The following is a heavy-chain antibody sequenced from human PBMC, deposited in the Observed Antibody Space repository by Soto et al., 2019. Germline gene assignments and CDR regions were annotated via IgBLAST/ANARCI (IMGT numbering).Heavy chain of an antibody. Sequence: EVQLLESGGGLVQPGGSLRLSCAASGFTFGSFAMSWVRQAPGKGLEWVSDISDSGVNTYYADSVKGRFTISRDISKNTLYLQMSSLRAEHTAVYHCGKSRDSSGYRLVYLYSVMDVWGPGTTVTVSS. V-gene: IGHV3-23*01. J-gene: IGHJ6*02. CDR1: GFTFGSFA. D-gene: IGHD3-22*01. CDR3: GKSRDSSGYRLVYLYSVMDV. CDR2: ISDSGVNT.